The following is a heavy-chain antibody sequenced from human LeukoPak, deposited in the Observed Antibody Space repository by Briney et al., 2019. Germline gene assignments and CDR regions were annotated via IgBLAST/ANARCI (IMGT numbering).Heavy chain of an antibody. V-gene: IGHV3-48*04. J-gene: IGHJ4*02. CDR3: ARRQGAARLSYFDY. CDR1: GFTFSPYP. Sequence: PGGSLRLSCAASGFTFSPYPMNWVRQAPGKGLEWVSYISGPSDTIHYADSVKGRFTISRDNAKNSLYLQMNSLRAEDTAVYYCARRQGAARLSYFDYWGQGTLVTVSS. D-gene: IGHD6-6*01. CDR2: ISGPSDTI.